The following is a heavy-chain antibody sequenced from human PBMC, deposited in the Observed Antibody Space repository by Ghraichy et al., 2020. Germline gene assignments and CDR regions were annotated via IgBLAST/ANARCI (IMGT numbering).Heavy chain of an antibody. CDR3: AKGFVVVPAAIEDGGSRPGDYYYYGMDV. V-gene: IGHV3-23*01. J-gene: IGHJ6*02. D-gene: IGHD2-2*01. Sequence: GGSLRLSCAASGFTFSSYAMSWVRQAPGKGLEWVSAISGSGGSTYYADSVKGRFTISRDNSKNTLYLQMNSLRAEDTAVYYCAKGFVVVPAAIEDGGSRPGDYYYYGMDVWGQGTTVTVSS. CDR1: GFTFSSYA. CDR2: ISGSGGST.